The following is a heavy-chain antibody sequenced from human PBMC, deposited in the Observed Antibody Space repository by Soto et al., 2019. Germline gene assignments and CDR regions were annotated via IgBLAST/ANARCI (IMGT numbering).Heavy chain of an antibody. CDR2: IYSSSST. V-gene: IGHV3-66*01. CDR3: ARDFLGYYYYGMDV. J-gene: IGHJ6*02. CDR1: GFTFSDYY. Sequence: PGGSLRLSCAASGFTFSDYYMSWIRQAPGKGLEWVSVIYSSSSTYYADSVKGRFTISRDNSKNTLYLQMNSLRAEDTAVYYCARDFLGYYYYGMDVWGQGTTVTVSS.